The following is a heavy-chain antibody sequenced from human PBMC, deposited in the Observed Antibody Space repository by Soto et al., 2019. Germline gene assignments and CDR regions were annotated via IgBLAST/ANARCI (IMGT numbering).Heavy chain of an antibody. CDR2: ISSSGSTI. Sequence: PGGSLCLSCAASGFTISDYYMSWIRQPPGKGLEWVSHISSSGSTIYYAGSVKGGFTISRHYANNSLYMQMNSLAAKGTARYCRPRVGPPSDYWGQGTLVTVSS. CDR3: PRVGPPSDY. V-gene: IGHV3-11*01. J-gene: IGHJ4*02. CDR1: GFTISDYY.